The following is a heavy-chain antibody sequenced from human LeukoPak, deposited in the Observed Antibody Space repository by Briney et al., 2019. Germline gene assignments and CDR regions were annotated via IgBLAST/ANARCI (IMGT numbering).Heavy chain of an antibody. CDR3: ARRLEYSSPQEQPFDY. Sequence: SETLSLTCTVSGGSISSINYYWSWIRQHPGKGLEWIGYIYYSGSTYYNPSLKSRVTISVDTSRNRFSLKLSSVTAADTAVYYCARRLEYSSPQEQPFDYWGQGTLVTVSS. V-gene: IGHV4-31*03. CDR1: GGSISSINYY. CDR2: IYYSGST. J-gene: IGHJ4*02. D-gene: IGHD6-6*01.